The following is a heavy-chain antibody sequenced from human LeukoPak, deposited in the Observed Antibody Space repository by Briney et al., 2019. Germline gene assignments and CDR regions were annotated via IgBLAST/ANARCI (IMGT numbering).Heavy chain of an antibody. V-gene: IGHV3-48*02. Sequence: QSGGSLRLSCAASGFTFSSYSMNWVRQAPGKGLEWISYITSSSSTIYSADSVKGRFTISRDNAKNSQYLQMNSLRDEDTAVYYCARRYDFWSGYLDYWGQGTLVTVSS. CDR2: ITSSSSTI. CDR1: GFTFSSYS. D-gene: IGHD3-3*01. J-gene: IGHJ4*02. CDR3: ARRYDFWSGYLDY.